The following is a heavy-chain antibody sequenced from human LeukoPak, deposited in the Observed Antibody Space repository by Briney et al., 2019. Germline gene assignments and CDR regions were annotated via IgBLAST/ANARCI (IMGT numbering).Heavy chain of an antibody. CDR1: GYTFTGFY. Sequence: ASVKVSCKASGYTFTGFYMHCVRQAPGQGLEWMGWINPNSGATNYAQKFQGRVTMTRDTSITTTYMELSTLRSDDTGVYYCARDGGFDYWGQGTLVTVSS. J-gene: IGHJ4*02. CDR2: INPNSGAT. D-gene: IGHD3-16*01. V-gene: IGHV1-2*02. CDR3: ARDGGFDY.